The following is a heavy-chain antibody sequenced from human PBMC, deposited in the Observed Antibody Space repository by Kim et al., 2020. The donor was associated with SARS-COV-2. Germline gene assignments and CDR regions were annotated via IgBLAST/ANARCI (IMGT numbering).Heavy chain of an antibody. CDR1: GYPFTRSA. CDR2: INTNTGKP. J-gene: IGHJ4*02. Sequence: ASVKVSCEASGYPFTRSALHWVRQAPGQGLELMGWINTNTGKPTYAQGLTGRFVFSLDTSVSTAYLQISGLKAEDTAVYFCAKESGRDYYFDYWGQGTLVTVSS. V-gene: IGHV7-4-1*02. CDR3: AKESGRDYYFDY. D-gene: IGHD3-10*01.